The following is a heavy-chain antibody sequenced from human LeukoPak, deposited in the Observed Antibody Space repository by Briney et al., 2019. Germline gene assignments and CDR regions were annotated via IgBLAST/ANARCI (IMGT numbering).Heavy chain of an antibody. Sequence: SETLSLTCAVYGGSFSDYYWTWIRQPPGKGLEWIGDINHSGSANYSPSLKSRVTISVDRSRNQFYLRLSPVTVADTALYYCARERASNNYNNWLDPWGQGTLVTVSS. CDR3: ARERASNNYNNWLDP. J-gene: IGHJ5*02. CDR1: GGSFSDYY. CDR2: INHSGSA. V-gene: IGHV4-34*01. D-gene: IGHD4-11*01.